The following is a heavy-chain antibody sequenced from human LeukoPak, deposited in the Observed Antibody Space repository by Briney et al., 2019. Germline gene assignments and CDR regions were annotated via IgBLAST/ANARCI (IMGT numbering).Heavy chain of an antibody. CDR3: ARARGAAAGTNYYGMDV. CDR2: IYYSGST. J-gene: IGHJ6*02. D-gene: IGHD6-13*01. V-gene: IGHV4-59*01. CDR1: GGSISSYY. Sequence: SETLSLTCTVSGGSISSYYRSWIRQPPGKGLEWIGYIYYSGSTNYNPSLKSRVTISVDTSKNQFSLKLSSVTAADTAVYYCARARGAAAGTNYYGMDVWGQGTTVTVSS.